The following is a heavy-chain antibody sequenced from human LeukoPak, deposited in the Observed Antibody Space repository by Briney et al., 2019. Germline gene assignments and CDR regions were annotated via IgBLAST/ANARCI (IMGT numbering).Heavy chain of an antibody. D-gene: IGHD4-11*01. CDR2: VSGTGGST. Sequence: QPGGSLRLSCAVSGFTFTNYAMSWVRQAPGKGLEWVSAVSGTGGSTYYADSVKGRFTISRDNSKNTLHLQMNSLRAEDTALYYCATATTTFSNFDHWGQGTLVSVSS. V-gene: IGHV3-23*01. CDR3: ATATTTFSNFDH. CDR1: GFTFTNYA. J-gene: IGHJ4*02.